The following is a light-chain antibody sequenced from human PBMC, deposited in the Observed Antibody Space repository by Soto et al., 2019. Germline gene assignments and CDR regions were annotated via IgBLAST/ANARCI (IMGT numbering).Light chain of an antibody. V-gene: IGKV3-20*01. CDR2: GAS. J-gene: IGKJ1*01. CDR3: QQYGSSPRT. CDR1: QSVSSF. Sequence: EIALTQSPGTLSLSPGERATLSCRASQSVSSFLAWHQQKPGQAPRLLIYGASSRATGIPDRFSGSGSGTDFTLTISSLEPEDFAVYYCQQYGSSPRTFGQGTKVDIK.